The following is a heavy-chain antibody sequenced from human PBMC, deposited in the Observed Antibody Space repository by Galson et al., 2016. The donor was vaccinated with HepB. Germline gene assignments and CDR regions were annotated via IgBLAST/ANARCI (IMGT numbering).Heavy chain of an antibody. V-gene: IGHV3-53*01. Sequence: SLRLSCAASGFTVSSNYLSWVRQAPGKGLEWVSIVYSDGSTYYPGSVRGRFTISRDNSNNIVYLQMNSLRAEDTAVYYCAKERGSRLTMVRGVLDPFDIWGQGTLVTVSS. D-gene: IGHD3-10*01. CDR2: VYSDGST. J-gene: IGHJ3*02. CDR1: GFTVSSNY. CDR3: AKERGSRLTMVRGVLDPFDI.